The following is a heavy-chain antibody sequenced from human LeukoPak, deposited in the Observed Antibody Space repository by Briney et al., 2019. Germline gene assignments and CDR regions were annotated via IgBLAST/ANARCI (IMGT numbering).Heavy chain of an antibody. J-gene: IGHJ4*02. D-gene: IGHD4-23*01. CDR2: IKQNGGEK. CDR1: GFTFTCCW. CDR3: ARVPGVTRYFDS. V-gene: IGHV3-7*01. Sequence: GGSLRLSCAASGFTFTCCWMSWVRHTPGKGLEWVASIKQNGGEKFYADSVKGRFTISRDNAKNSLYLQLNSLRAEDTAVYYCARVPGVTRYFDSWSQGILVTVSS.